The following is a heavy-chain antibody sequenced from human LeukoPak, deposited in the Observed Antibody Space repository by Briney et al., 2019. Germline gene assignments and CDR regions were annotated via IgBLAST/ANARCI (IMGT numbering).Heavy chain of an antibody. CDR2: INPSGGST. D-gene: IGHD5-18*01. CDR3: ARDNGLGSYHEFDY. Sequence: GASVKVSCTASGYTFTKYGFSWVRQAPGQGLEWMGIINPSGGSTSYAQKFQGRVTMTRGMSTSTVYMELSSLRSEDTAVYYCARDNGLGSYHEFDYWGQGTLVTVSS. CDR1: GYTFTKYG. J-gene: IGHJ4*02. V-gene: IGHV1-46*01.